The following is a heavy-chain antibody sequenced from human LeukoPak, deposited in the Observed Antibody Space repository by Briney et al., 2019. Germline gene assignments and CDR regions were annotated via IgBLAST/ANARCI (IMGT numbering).Heavy chain of an antibody. CDR3: AREYYGRSGYYNDY. CDR1: GDSISSYH. J-gene: IGHJ4*02. V-gene: IGHV4-59*01. CDR2: ISYSGGP. D-gene: IGHD3-22*01. Sequence: SETLSLTCTVSGDSISSYHWSWIRQPPGKGLEWIGYISYSGGPNYNPSHKSRVTISVDTSKNQFSLKLTSVTAADTAVYYCAREYYGRSGYYNDYWGQGALVTVSS.